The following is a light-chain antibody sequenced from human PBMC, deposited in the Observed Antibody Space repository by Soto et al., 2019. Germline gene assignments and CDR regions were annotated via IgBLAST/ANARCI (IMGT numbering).Light chain of an antibody. CDR3: KQFYSYPLT. J-gene: IGKJ4*01. Sequence: AIRMTQSPSSLAPSTGDTVAITCRASQDIGSFLAWYQQKPGKAPKLLIYDASTLQSGVPSRFGGSGSGTDFTLTISSLQSEEFATYYCKQFYSYPLTVGRGTKVGIK. CDR1: QDIGSF. CDR2: DAS. V-gene: IGKV1-8*01.